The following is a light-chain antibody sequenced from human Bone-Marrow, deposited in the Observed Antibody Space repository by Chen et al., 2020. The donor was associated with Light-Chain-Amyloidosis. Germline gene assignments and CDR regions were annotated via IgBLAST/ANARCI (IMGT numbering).Light chain of an antibody. V-gene: IGLV3-21*02. Sequence: SYVLTQPSSVSVAPGQTATIDCGGNNIGTTSVHWYQQTPGQAPLLIVYDDRDRPAGIPERLSGSNSGNTATLPISRVEAGDEADYYCQVWDRSSDRPVFGGGTKLTVL. CDR1: NIGTTS. CDR2: DDR. CDR3: QVWDRSSDRPV. J-gene: IGLJ3*02.